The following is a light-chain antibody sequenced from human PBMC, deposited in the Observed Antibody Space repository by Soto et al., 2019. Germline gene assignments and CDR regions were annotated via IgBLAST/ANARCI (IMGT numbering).Light chain of an antibody. V-gene: IGKV1-9*01. CDR1: QGISSY. J-gene: IGKJ4*01. Sequence: DIQLTQSPSSLSATAGDRVTITCRASQGISSYLAWYHHKPVKATKLLIYASSTWYSGVPSRFSGSGSGTEFTLTISILQPEDFATYSCQRHNNEPSFTFGGGTKVDI. CDR2: ASS. CDR3: QRHNNEPSFT.